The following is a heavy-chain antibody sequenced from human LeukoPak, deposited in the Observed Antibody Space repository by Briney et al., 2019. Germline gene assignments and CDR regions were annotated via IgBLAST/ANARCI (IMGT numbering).Heavy chain of an antibody. CDR2: IGGSGDTT. CDR3: VEDVVVIVAAKPGI. D-gene: IGHD2-15*01. J-gene: IGHJ4*02. CDR1: GFSFSTYA. Sequence: RGSLRLSCAPSGFSFSTYAMSWVRQAPGKGLEWVSIIGGSGDTTYYEDAVKGRFTISRDNSKNTLYLQMNSLRVDDTAVYYCVEDVVVIVAAKPGIWGQGTLVTVSS. V-gene: IGHV3-23*01.